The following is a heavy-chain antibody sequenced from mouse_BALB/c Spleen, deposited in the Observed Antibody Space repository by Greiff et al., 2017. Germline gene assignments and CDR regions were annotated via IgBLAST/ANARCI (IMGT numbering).Heavy chain of an antibody. CDR2: IWAGGST. D-gene: IGHD2-2*01. CDR3: ARVLWLRYYAMDY. Sequence: QVQLKESGPGLVAPSQSLSITCTVSGFSLTSYGVHWVRQPPGKGLEWLGVIWAGGSTNYNSALMSRLSISKDNSKSQVFLKMNSLQTDDTAMYYCARVLWLRYYAMDYWGQGTSVTVSS. CDR1: GFSLTSYG. J-gene: IGHJ4*01. V-gene: IGHV2-9*02.